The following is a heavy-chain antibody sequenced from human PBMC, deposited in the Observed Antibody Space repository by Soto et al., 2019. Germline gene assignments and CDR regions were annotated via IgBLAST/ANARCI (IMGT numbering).Heavy chain of an antibody. V-gene: IGHV3-11*04. CDR2: MSSRGTPV. CDR1: GGSISSSDHY. Sequence: LSLTCTVSGGSISSSDHYWGWIRQAPGKGLEWVSYMSSRGTPVYYADSVKGRFTISRDNAKNSLYLQMNSLRAEDTGLYYCARENSSFFDPWGQGTLVTVSS. D-gene: IGHD2-15*01. CDR3: ARENSSFFDP. J-gene: IGHJ5*02.